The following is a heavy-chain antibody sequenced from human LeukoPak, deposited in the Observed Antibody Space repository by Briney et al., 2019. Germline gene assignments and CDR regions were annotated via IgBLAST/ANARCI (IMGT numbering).Heavy chain of an antibody. J-gene: IGHJ6*02. CDR1: GYTFTSYG. V-gene: IGHV1-18*04. Sequence: ASVKVSCKASGYTFTSYGISWVRQAPGQGLEWMGWISAYNGNTNYAQKLQGRVTMTTDTSTSTAYMELRSLRSDDTAVYYCAREDYYDSSGYYRDGMDVWGQGTTVTVSS. CDR3: AREDYYDSSGYYRDGMDV. CDR2: ISAYNGNT. D-gene: IGHD3-22*01.